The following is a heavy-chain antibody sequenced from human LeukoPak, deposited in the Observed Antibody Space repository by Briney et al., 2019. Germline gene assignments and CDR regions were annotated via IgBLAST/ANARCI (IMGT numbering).Heavy chain of an antibody. V-gene: IGHV3-7*01. CDR1: AFTFSSYW. D-gene: IGHD6-13*01. CDR3: ARAITAVDSY. J-gene: IGHJ4*02. Sequence: GGSLRLSCAASAFTFSSYWMNWVRQAPGKGLEWVAGIDEDGTEKYYAESVKGQFTISRDNAKKSVYLQMNSLRADDTAVYYCARAITAVDSYWGQGTLVTVSS. CDR2: IDEDGTEK.